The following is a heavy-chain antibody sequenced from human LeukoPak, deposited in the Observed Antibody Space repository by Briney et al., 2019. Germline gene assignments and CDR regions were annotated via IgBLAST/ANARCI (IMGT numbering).Heavy chain of an antibody. V-gene: IGHV3-30*18. J-gene: IGHJ6*03. CDR1: GFTFTNYD. Sequence: GGSLRLSCVASGFTFTNYDMHWVRQAPDKGLEWVALISHDGTKKYSADSVKGRFTISRDNSNNTLYLEMDSLRPEDTAVYYCAKDLPSDSPTGYYYYYYMDVWGKGTTVTVSS. CDR3: AKDLPSDSPTGYYYYYYMDV. D-gene: IGHD2-15*01. CDR2: ISHDGTKK.